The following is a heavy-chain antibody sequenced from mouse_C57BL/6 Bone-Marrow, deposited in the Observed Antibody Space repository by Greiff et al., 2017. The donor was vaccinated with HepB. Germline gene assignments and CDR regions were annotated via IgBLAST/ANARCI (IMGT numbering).Heavy chain of an antibody. CDR2: IYPGDGDT. CDR3: ARSAGYYYGSRGAWFAY. D-gene: IGHD1-1*01. J-gene: IGHJ3*01. V-gene: IGHV1-82*01. CDR1: GYAFSSSW. Sequence: QVQLQQSGPELVKPGASVKISCKASGYAFSSSWMNWVKQRPGKGLEWIGRIYPGDGDTNYNGKFKGKATLTADKSSNTAYMQLSSLTSEDSAVYFCARSAGYYYGSRGAWFAYWGQGTLVTVSA.